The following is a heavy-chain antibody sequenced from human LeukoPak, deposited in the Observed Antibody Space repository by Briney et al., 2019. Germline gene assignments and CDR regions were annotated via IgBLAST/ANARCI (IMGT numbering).Heavy chain of an antibody. CDR2: IYYSGST. Sequence: PSQTLSLTCTVSGGSISSGDYYWSWIRQLPGKGLEWIGYIYYSGSTYYNPSLKSRVTISVDTSKNQFSLKLSSVTAADTAVYYCAREGYYYDSSGYYSDYWGQGTLVTVSS. D-gene: IGHD3-22*01. CDR3: AREGYYYDSSGYYSDY. CDR1: GGSISSGDYY. J-gene: IGHJ4*02. V-gene: IGHV4-30-4*01.